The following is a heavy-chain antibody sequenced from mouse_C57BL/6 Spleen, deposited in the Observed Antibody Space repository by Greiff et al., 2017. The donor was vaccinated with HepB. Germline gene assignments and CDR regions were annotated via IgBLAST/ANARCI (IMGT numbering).Heavy chain of an antibody. V-gene: IGHV1-26*01. CDR1: GYTFTDYY. J-gene: IGHJ3*01. CDR3: ARIRDYGTPFAY. CDR2: INPNNGGT. Sequence: VQLQQSGPELVKPGASVKISCKASGYTFTDYYMNWVKQSHGKSLEWIGDINPNNGGTSYNQKFKGKATLTVDKSSSTAYMELRSLTSEDSAVYYCARIRDYGTPFAYWGQGTLVTDSA. D-gene: IGHD1-1*01.